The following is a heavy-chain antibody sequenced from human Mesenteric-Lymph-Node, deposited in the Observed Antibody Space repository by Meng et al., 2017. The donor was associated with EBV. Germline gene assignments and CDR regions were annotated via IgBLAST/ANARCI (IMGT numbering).Heavy chain of an antibody. D-gene: IGHD6-13*01. V-gene: IGHV2-5*02. J-gene: IGHJ4*02. CDR1: GFSLSTNGVG. CDR2: IYWDDDK. CDR3: AHRGSSWFFDY. Sequence: IHLKESGPTLGKPTQTLTLTCTFSGFSLSTNGVGVGWIRQPPGKALEWLALIYWDDDKEYSPSLKSRLTITKDTSKDQVVLTMTNMDPVDTATYYCAHRGSSWFFDYWGQGTLVTVSS.